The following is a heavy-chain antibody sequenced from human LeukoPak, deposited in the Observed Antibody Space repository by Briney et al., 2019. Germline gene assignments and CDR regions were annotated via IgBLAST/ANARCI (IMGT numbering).Heavy chain of an antibody. J-gene: IGHJ4*02. V-gene: IGHV5-51*01. D-gene: IGHD1-26*01. CDR1: GYSFTSYW. CDR3: ATHSGSYFYYFDN. CDR2: IYPGDSDT. Sequence: GESLKISCKGSGYSFTSYWIAWVRQMPGKGLEWMGIIYPGDSDTRYSPSFQGQVTISADKSISTAYLQWSSLEASDTAMYYCATHSGSYFYYFDNWGQGTLVTVSS.